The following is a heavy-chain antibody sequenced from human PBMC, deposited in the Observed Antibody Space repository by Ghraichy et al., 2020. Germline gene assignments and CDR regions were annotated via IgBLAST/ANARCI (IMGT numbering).Heavy chain of an antibody. V-gene: IGHV1-69*13. J-gene: IGHJ4*02. D-gene: IGHD3-10*01. CDR2: IIPIFGAA. Sequence: SVKVSCKASGGTFSSYAITWVRQAPGQGLEWMGGIIPIFGAANYAQKFQGRVTITADGSTSTVYMELSSLRSEDTAVYYCARASLTMVREVRRLDYWGQGTLVTVSS. CDR3: ARASLTMVREVRRLDY. CDR1: GGTFSSYA.